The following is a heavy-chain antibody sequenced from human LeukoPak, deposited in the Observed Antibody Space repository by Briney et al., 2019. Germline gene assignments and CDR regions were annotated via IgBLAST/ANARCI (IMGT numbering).Heavy chain of an antibody. CDR2: ISYDGSNK. J-gene: IGHJ4*02. Sequence: GSVRLSCAVSGFAFSSYAMHWVRQAPGKGLEWVAVISYDGSNKYYADSVKGRFTISRDNSKNTLYLQMNSLRAEDTAVYYCAREIRIAVADTHWGQGTLVSVSS. D-gene: IGHD6-19*01. CDR3: AREIRIAVADTH. V-gene: IGHV3-30-3*01. CDR1: GFAFSSYA.